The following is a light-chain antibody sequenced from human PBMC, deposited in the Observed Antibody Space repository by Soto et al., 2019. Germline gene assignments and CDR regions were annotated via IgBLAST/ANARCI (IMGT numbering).Light chain of an antibody. CDR2: GVS. V-gene: IGKV3-20*01. J-gene: IGKJ1*01. CDR1: QTGSNSY. Sequence: IVLTQSPGTLSLSPGERATLSCRASQTGSNSYLAWYQQKSAQAPRLLIYGVSTRATGIPDRFSGSGSGTDFTLTISRLEPEDFAVYYCQQYVTSPWAFGQGTKVAIE. CDR3: QQYVTSPWA.